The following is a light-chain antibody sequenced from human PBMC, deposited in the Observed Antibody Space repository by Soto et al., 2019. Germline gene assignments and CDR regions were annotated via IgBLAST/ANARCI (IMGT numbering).Light chain of an antibody. J-gene: IGKJ2*01. Sequence: DIQMTQSPSALSASVGDRVTITCRASRSISSWLAWYQQKPGKAPKLLIYDASSLESRVPSRFSGSGSGTEFTLTISGLRPDDFATYYCQQYNTYSYTFGQGTKLEIK. V-gene: IGKV1-5*01. CDR2: DAS. CDR3: QQYNTYSYT. CDR1: RSISSW.